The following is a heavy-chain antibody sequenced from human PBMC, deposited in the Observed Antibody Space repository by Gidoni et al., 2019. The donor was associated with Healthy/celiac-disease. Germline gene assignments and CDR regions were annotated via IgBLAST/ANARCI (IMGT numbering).Heavy chain of an antibody. CDR2: ISSSSSTI. V-gene: IGHV3-48*02. CDR1: GFTFSSDS. D-gene: IGHD6-13*01. J-gene: IGHJ6*02. Sequence: EVQLVESGGGLVQPGGSLRLSCAASGFTFSSDSMNWVRQAPGKGLEWVSYISSSSSTIYYADSVKGRFTISRDNAKNSLYLQMNSLRDEDTAVYYCARDPAGPHGYYYGMDVWGQGTTVTVSS. CDR3: ARDPAGPHGYYYGMDV.